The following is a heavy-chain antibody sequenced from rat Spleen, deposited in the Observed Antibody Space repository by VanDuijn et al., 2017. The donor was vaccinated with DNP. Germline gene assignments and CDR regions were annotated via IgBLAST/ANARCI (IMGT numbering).Heavy chain of an antibody. CDR3: ASILTTVATFDY. Sequence: EVQLVESGGGLVQPGGSLKLSCAASGFTFSDYYMAWVRQAPTKGLEWVAYTNYNGGSTYNGDSVKGRFTISRDNAKSSLYLQMNGLRSEDTATYYCASILTTVATFDYWGQGIMVTVSS. V-gene: IGHV5-20*01. CDR2: TNYNGGST. J-gene: IGHJ2*01. CDR1: GFTFSDYY. D-gene: IGHD1-3*01.